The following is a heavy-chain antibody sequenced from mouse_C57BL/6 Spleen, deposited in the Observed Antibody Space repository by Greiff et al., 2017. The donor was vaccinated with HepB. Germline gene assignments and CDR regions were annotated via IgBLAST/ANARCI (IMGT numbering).Heavy chain of an antibody. V-gene: IGHV1-69*01. Sequence: QVQLQQPGAELVMPGASVKLSCKASGYTFTSYWMHWVKQRPGQGLEWSGEIDPSGSYTNYNQKFKGKTTLTVDKSSSTAYMQLRSLTSEDSAVFYCARTGTYYSNWGYAMDYWGQGTSVTVSS. D-gene: IGHD2-5*01. CDR3: ARTGTYYSNWGYAMDY. CDR1: GYTFTSYW. J-gene: IGHJ4*01. CDR2: IDPSGSYT.